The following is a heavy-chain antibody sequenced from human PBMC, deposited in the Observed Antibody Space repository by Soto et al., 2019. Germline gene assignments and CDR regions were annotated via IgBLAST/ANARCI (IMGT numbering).Heavy chain of an antibody. CDR3: AHYTRRRHYDILTGYYNVRGAFDI. CDR2: IYWDDDK. Sequence: QITLKESGPTLVNPTQTLTLTCTFSGFSLSTSGVGVGWIRQPPGKALEWLALIYWDDDKRYSPSLKSRLTINKDTTKNQGVHKMTHTDPRDTDACYRAHYTRRRHYDILTGYYNVRGAFDIWGQGTMVTVSS. CDR1: GFSLSTSGVG. V-gene: IGHV2-5*02. D-gene: IGHD3-9*01. J-gene: IGHJ3*02.